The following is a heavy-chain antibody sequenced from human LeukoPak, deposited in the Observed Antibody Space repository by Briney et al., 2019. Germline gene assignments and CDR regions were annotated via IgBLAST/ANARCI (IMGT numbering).Heavy chain of an antibody. CDR2: IWYDGSNK. J-gene: IGHJ6*02. V-gene: IGHV3-33*08. D-gene: IGHD3-10*01. CDR3: ARIADGSGSYYYYYYGMDV. CDR1: GFIFSSYG. Sequence: PGGSLRLSCAASGFIFSSYGMHCVRQAPGKGLEWVAVIWYDGSNKYYADSVKGRFTISRDNSKNTLYLQMNSLRAEDTAVYYCARIADGSGSYYYYYYGMDVWGQGTTVTVSS.